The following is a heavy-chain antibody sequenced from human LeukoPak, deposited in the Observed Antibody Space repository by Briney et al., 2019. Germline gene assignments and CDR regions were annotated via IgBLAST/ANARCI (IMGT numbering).Heavy chain of an antibody. Sequence: GGSLRLSCAASGFTFSSYAMHWVRQAPGKGLEWVAVISYDGSNKYYADSVKGRFTISRDNSKNTLYLQMNSLRAEDTAVYYCASSGSSSKADYWGQGTLVTVSS. CDR3: ASSGSSSKADY. CDR2: ISYDGSNK. J-gene: IGHJ4*02. CDR1: GFTFSSYA. D-gene: IGHD6-13*01. V-gene: IGHV3-30*04.